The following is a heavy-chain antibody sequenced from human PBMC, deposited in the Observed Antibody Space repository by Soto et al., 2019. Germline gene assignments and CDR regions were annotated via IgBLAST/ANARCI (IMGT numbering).Heavy chain of an antibody. Sequence: ASVKVSCKASGGTFSTYTITWVRQAPGQGLEWMGWISAYNGNTNYAQKLQGRVTMTTDTSTSTAYMELRSLRSDDTAVYYCARVAITLVRGVSFYYYYGMDVWGQGTTVTAP. CDR3: ARVAITLVRGVSFYYYYGMDV. CDR1: GGTFSTYT. V-gene: IGHV1-18*01. D-gene: IGHD3-10*01. J-gene: IGHJ6*02. CDR2: ISAYNGNT.